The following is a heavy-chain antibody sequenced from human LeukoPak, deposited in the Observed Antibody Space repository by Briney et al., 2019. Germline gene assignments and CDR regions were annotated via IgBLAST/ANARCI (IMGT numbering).Heavy chain of an antibody. Sequence: ASVKVSCKASGYTFTSYGISWVRQAPGQGLEWMGWISAYNGNTNYAQKLQGRVTMTTDTSTSTAYMELSSLRSEDTAVYYCAYYYGSGSPFAFDIWGQGTMVTVSS. J-gene: IGHJ3*02. CDR3: AYYYGSGSPFAFDI. D-gene: IGHD3-10*01. CDR1: GYTFTSYG. V-gene: IGHV1-18*04. CDR2: ISAYNGNT.